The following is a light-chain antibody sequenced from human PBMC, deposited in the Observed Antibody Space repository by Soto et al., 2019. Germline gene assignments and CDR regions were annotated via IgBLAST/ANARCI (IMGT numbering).Light chain of an antibody. V-gene: IGLV1-51*01. CDR3: GSWDSSLTYV. J-gene: IGLJ1*01. Sequence: QSVLTQPPSVSAAPGQKVTISCSGSSSNIGNNFVTWYQQLPGTAPKLLIYDNNKRPSGIPDRFSGSQSGTSATLGITGLQTGEEAVYYCGSWDSSLTYVFGTETKVTVL. CDR2: DNN. CDR1: SSNIGNNF.